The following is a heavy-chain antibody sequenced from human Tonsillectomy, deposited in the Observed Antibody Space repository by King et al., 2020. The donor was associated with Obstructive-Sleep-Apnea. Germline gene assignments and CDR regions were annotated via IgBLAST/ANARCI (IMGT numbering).Heavy chain of an antibody. CDR2: IRNKGAGYVT. J-gene: IGHJ4*02. Sequence: VQLVESGGGLVQPGGSLKLSCVGSGFSLSDSYMHWVRQAAGKGLEGVGHIRNKGAGYVTAYAAAVEGVFTSSREDLENKAYLQMNSLKAEDTAVYFCARQTSSCHDYWGQGTLVTVSS. CDR3: ARQTSSCHDY. V-gene: IGHV3-73*01. CDR1: GFSLSDSY. D-gene: IGHD6-13*01.